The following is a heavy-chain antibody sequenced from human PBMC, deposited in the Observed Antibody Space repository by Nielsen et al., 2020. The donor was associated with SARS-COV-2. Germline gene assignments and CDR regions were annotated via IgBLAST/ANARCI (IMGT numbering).Heavy chain of an antibody. Sequence: GESLKISCAASGFTFSDHYMDWVRQAPGKGLEWVGRTRNEANSYTTEYAASVKGRFTISRDDSKNSLYLQMNSLKTEDTAVYYCARDFGAGYGDYAHAFDIWGQGTMVTVSS. D-gene: IGHD4-17*01. V-gene: IGHV3-72*01. CDR1: GFTFSDHY. CDR2: TRNEANSYTT. J-gene: IGHJ3*02. CDR3: ARDFGAGYGDYAHAFDI.